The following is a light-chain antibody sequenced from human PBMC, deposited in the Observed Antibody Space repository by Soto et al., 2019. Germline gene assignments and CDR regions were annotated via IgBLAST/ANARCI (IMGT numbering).Light chain of an antibody. J-gene: IGKJ1*01. CDR3: QQYGNTPWTT. V-gene: IGKV3-20*01. CDR2: ASS. CDR1: QSVSSDY. Sequence: TRVPGGLPLIPGKRATLSCRASQSVSSDYLAWYHQKPGQAPRLLIYASSTRATGVPGRFSGSGSGTEFTLTISRLEPEDFAVYYCQQYGNTPWTTFGQGTMV.